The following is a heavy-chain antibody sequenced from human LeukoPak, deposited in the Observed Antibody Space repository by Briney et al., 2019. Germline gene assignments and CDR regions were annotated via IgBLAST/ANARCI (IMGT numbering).Heavy chain of an antibody. CDR3: AQEYDFWSGLTDY. D-gene: IGHD3-3*01. J-gene: IGHJ4*02. CDR2: IYTSGYT. CDR1: GGSFSGYY. V-gene: IGHV4-4*07. Sequence: PSETLSLTCTVSGGSFSGYYWSWIQQPAGKGLEWIGRIYTSGYTNYNPSLKSRVTMSVDTPKNQFSLKLSSVTAADTAVYYCAQEYDFWSGLTDYWGQGTLVTVSS.